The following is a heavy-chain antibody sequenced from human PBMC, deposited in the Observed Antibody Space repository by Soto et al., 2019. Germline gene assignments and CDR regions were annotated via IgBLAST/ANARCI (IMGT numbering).Heavy chain of an antibody. V-gene: IGHV1-3*01. D-gene: IGHD6-19*01. CDR3: TLIRFSSGWYFDY. Sequence: QVQLVQSGAEAKKPGASVKVSCKASGYTFTAYAIHWVRQAPGQRLDWMGWINAGNGDTKYSQKFQGRVTITTDTSAATAYMELSSLRSEDTAVYYCTLIRFSSGWYFDYWRHGTLVTVSS. CDR2: INAGNGDT. J-gene: IGHJ4*01. CDR1: GYTFTAYA.